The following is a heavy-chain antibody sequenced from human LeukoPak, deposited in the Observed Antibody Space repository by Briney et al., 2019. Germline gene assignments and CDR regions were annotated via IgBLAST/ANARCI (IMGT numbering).Heavy chain of an antibody. J-gene: IGHJ4*02. CDR2: INPSGGST. Sequence: ASVKVSCKASGYTFTSYYMHWVRQAPGQGLEWMGIINPSGGSTSYAQKFQGRVTMTRDTSTSTVYMELSSLGSEDTAVYYCARDGAGDYFDYWGQGTLVTVSS. D-gene: IGHD3-10*01. CDR1: GYTFTSYY. V-gene: IGHV1-46*01. CDR3: ARDGAGDYFDY.